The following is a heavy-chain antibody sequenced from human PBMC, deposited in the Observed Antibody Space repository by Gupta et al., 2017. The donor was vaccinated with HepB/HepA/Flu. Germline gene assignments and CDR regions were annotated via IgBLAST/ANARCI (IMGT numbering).Heavy chain of an antibody. Sequence: EVQLLESGGGLVQPGGSLRLSCAASGFTFSSYAMGWVRQAPGKGLEWVSAISGSGGSTYYADSVKGRFTISRDNSKNTLYLQMNSLRAEDTAVYYCAKDMEIGELLPNWFDPWGQGTLVTVSS. CDR1: GFTFSSYA. CDR3: AKDMEIGELLPNWFDP. J-gene: IGHJ5*02. D-gene: IGHD1-26*01. CDR2: ISGSGGST. V-gene: IGHV3-23*01.